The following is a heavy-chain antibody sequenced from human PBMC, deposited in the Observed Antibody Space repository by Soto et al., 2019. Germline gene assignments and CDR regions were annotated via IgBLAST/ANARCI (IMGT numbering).Heavy chain of an antibody. J-gene: IGHJ4*02. V-gene: IGHV4-34*01. CDR2: INHSGST. CDR3: ARDKITGLFDY. Sequence: QVQLQQWGAGLLKPSETLSLTCAVYGGSFSGYYWTWIRQPPGTGLEWIGEINHSGSTNYNPSLKSRVHLSVDTSKNQFSLKLTSVAAADTAVYYCARDKITGLFDYWGQGTLVTVSS. CDR1: GGSFSGYY. D-gene: IGHD2-8*02.